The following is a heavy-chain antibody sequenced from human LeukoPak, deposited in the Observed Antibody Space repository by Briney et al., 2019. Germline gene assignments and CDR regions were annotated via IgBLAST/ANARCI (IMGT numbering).Heavy chain of an antibody. J-gene: IGHJ4*02. Sequence: GGPLRLSCAASGFTFSSYSMNWVRQAPGKGLEWVSSISSSSSYIYYADSVKGRFTISRDNAKNSLYLQMNSLRAEDTAVYYCARDSSGYYTFDYWGQGTLVTVSS. V-gene: IGHV3-21*01. CDR3: ARDSSGYYTFDY. D-gene: IGHD3-22*01. CDR1: GFTFSSYS. CDR2: ISSSSSYI.